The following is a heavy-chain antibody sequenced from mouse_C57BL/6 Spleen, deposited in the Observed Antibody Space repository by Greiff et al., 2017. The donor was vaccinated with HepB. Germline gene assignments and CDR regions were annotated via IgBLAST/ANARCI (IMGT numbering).Heavy chain of an antibody. D-gene: IGHD2-5*01. CDR1: GYTFTDYN. V-gene: IGHV1-18*01. J-gene: IGHJ2*01. CDR3: VLRSNRFDY. CDR2: INPNNGGT. Sequence: VQLKESGPELVKPGASVKIPCKASGYTFTDYNMDWVKQSHGKSLEWIGDINPNNGGTIYNQKFKGKATLTVDKSSSTAYMELRSLTSEDTAVYYCVLRSNRFDYWGQGTTLTVSS.